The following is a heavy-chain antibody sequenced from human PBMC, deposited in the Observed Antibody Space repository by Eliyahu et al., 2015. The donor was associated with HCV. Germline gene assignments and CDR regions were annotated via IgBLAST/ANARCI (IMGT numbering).Heavy chain of an antibody. CDR1: GGPISXHF. CDR3: ARENVAVAGLDV. J-gene: IGHJ6*02. D-gene: IGHD6-19*01. V-gene: IGHV4-4*07. CDR2: IYVTGDT. Sequence: QVQLQXSGPGLVKPSETLSLTCVVSGGPISXHFWXWIRQPAGKGXXWIWRIYVTGDTNYNPSLKSRVTMSVDTSKNQFSLSLNSVTAADTAVYYCARENVAVAGLDVWGQGTTVTVSS.